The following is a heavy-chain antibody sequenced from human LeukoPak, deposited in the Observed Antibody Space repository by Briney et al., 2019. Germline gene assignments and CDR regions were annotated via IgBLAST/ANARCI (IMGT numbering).Heavy chain of an antibody. CDR3: AKVAKYYYGPETYFFFEH. D-gene: IGHD3-10*01. J-gene: IGHJ4*02. CDR2: IYYSGST. Sequence: SETLSLTCTVSGGSISSYCWSWIRQPPGKGLEWIGYIYYSGSTNYNPSLKSRVTISVDTSKNQFSLKLSSVTAADTAVYYCAKVAKYYYGPETYFFFEHWGQGALVTVSS. CDR1: GGSISSYC. V-gene: IGHV4-59*01.